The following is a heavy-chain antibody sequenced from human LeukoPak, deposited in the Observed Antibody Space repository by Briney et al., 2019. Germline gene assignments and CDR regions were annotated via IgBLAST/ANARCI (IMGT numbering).Heavy chain of an antibody. D-gene: IGHD4-17*01. Sequence: SETLSLTCAVSGDSFSSHHWTWIRQPPGRGLEWIGYISYIGTTNYNPSLKSRVTISIDTSKNQFSLKLSSVTTADTAVYYCARDLVTVTKGFDIWGLGTMVSVSS. CDR1: GDSFSSHH. CDR2: ISYIGTT. CDR3: ARDLVTVTKGFDI. V-gene: IGHV4-59*11. J-gene: IGHJ3*02.